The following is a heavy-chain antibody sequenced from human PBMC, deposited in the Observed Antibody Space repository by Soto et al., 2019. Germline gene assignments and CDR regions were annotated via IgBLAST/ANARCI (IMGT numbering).Heavy chain of an antibody. CDR2: ISDSGVT. CDR1: GDSIISSF. J-gene: IGHJ3*02. D-gene: IGHD3-10*01. Sequence: QVQLQASGPRLVKSSETLSRVCSVSGDSIISSFWGWIRQSPGKGLQYIGYISDSGVTDYDPSLTSRGTISVDTSKNEFSLRLTSVTAADTAVYYCARGAGDFSGPDSFDIWGQGTMVTVSS. V-gene: IGHV4-59*01. CDR3: ARGAGDFSGPDSFDI.